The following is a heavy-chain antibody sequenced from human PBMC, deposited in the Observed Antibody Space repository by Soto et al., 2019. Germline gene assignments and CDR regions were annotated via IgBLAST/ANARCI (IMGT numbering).Heavy chain of an antibody. J-gene: IGHJ6*03. CDR3: GRTYSNYAYYYYYMDF. CDR1: GGSISGYY. Sequence: SETLSLTCTVSGGSISGYYWSWIRQPPGKGLEWIGYIYYTGSTNYNPSLKSRVTISVDTSKNQFSLKLSSVTAADTAVYYCGRTYSNYAYYYYYMDFWGKGTTVTVSS. V-gene: IGHV4-59*08. CDR2: IYYTGST. D-gene: IGHD4-4*01.